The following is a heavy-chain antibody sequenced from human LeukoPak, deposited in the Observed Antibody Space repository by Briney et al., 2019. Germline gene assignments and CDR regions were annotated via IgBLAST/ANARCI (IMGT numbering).Heavy chain of an antibody. J-gene: IGHJ4*02. CDR1: GYSFTSYW. V-gene: IGHV5-51*01. CDR3: ARAAFCSGGSCYFDY. Sequence: GESLKISCKGSGYSFTSYWIGWVRQMPRKGLEWMGIIYPGDSDTRYSPSFQGQVTISADKSISTAYLQWSSLKASDTAMYYCARAAFCSGGSCYFDYWGQGTLVTVSS. D-gene: IGHD2-15*01. CDR2: IYPGDSDT.